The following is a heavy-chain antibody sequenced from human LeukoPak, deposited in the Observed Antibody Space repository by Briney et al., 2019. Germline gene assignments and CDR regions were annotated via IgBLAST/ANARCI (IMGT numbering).Heavy chain of an antibody. CDR2: ISPGDSGP. V-gene: IGHV5-51*01. J-gene: IGHJ3*01. CDR1: GYSFTSYC. D-gene: IGHD1-26*01. CDR3: GMSGDRVPLQDDVFDV. Sequence: KGGESLKISCKVSGYSFTSYCIGWVRQMPGKGLEWMGIISPGDSGPTYSPSFQGQVTISVDKSINTAYLQCSSLQASDTAMYYCGMSGDRVPLQDDVFDVWGQGTMVTVST.